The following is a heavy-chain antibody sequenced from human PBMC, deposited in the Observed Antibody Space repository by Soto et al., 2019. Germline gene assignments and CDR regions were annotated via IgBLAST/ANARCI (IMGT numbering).Heavy chain of an antibody. Sequence: QVQLVQSGAEVKKPGASVKVSCKASGYTFTNFGISWVRQAAGQGLEWMGWISAYNGNTNYAQNFQGRVTMTTDASTSTAYTELRSLRSADTAVYYCARGGTPIDYCRQGTLVTVSS. J-gene: IGHJ4*02. CDR2: ISAYNGNT. D-gene: IGHD3-16*01. CDR1: GYTFTNFG. CDR3: ARGGTPIDY. V-gene: IGHV1-18*01.